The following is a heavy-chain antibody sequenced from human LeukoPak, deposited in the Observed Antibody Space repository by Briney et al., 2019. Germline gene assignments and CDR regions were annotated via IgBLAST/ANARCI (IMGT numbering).Heavy chain of an antibody. D-gene: IGHD3-10*01. CDR3: ARTGSGSYLGY. Sequence: SSETLSLTCTVSGGTISSYYWSWIRQPPGKGLEWIGYIYHSGSTYYNPSLKSRVTISVDTSKNQVSLKLSSVTAADTAVYHCARTGSGSYLGYWGQGTLVTVSS. CDR1: GGTISSYY. J-gene: IGHJ4*02. V-gene: IGHV4-4*09. CDR2: IYHSGST.